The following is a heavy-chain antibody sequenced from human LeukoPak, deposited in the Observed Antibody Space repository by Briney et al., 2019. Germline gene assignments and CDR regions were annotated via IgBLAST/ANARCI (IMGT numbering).Heavy chain of an antibody. J-gene: IGHJ4*02. V-gene: IGHV1-46*01. D-gene: IGHD6-13*01. Sequence: ASVKVSCKASGYTFTSYYMHWVRQAPGQGLEWMGIINPSGGSTSYAQKFQGRVTMTRDTSTSTVYMELSSLRSEDTAAYYCARDLSQRGAAAGYKFDYWGQGTLVTVSS. CDR1: GYTFTSYY. CDR3: ARDLSQRGAAAGYKFDY. CDR2: INPSGGST.